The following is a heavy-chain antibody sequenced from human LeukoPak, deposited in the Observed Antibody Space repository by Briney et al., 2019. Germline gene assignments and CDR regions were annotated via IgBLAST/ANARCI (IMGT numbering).Heavy chain of an antibody. D-gene: IGHD3-3*01. J-gene: IGHJ6*02. CDR1: GFTFSSYG. Sequence: GRSLRLSCAASGFTFSSYGMHWVRQAPGKGLEWVAVIWYDGSNKYYADSVKGRFTTSRDNSKNTLYLQMNSLRAEDTAVYYCARVRSSDFWSGYYYYYYGMDVWGQGTTVTVSS. CDR3: ARVRSSDFWSGYYYYYYGMDV. V-gene: IGHV3-33*01. CDR2: IWYDGSNK.